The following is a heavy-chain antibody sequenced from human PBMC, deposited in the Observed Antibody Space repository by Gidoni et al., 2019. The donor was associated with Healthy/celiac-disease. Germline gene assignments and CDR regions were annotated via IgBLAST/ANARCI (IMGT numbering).Heavy chain of an antibody. CDR3: ARGSGYAAGFDAFDI. CDR2: IIPIFGTA. Sequence: QVQLVQSGAEVKKPGSTVKVSCKASGGTVSRYAISWVRQAPGHGLEWMGGIIPIFGTANYAQKFQGRVTITADESTSTAYMELSSLRSADTAVYYCARGSGYAAGFDAFDIWGQGTMVTVSS. CDR1: GGTVSRYA. D-gene: IGHD5-18*01. V-gene: IGHV1-69*01. J-gene: IGHJ3*02.